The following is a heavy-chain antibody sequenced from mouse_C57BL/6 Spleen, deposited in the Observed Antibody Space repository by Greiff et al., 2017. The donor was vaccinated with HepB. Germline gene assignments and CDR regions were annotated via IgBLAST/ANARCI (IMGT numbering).Heavy chain of an antibody. D-gene: IGHD1-1*01. Sequence: VKLQQPGAELVRPGSSVKLSCKASGYTFTSYWMHWVKQRPIQGLEWIGNIDPSDSETHYNQKFKDKATLTVDKSSSTAYMQLSSLTSEDSAVYYCARDYYGSRYFDVWGTGTTVTVSS. CDR2: IDPSDSET. CDR1: GYTFTSYW. V-gene: IGHV1-52*01. J-gene: IGHJ1*03. CDR3: ARDYYGSRYFDV.